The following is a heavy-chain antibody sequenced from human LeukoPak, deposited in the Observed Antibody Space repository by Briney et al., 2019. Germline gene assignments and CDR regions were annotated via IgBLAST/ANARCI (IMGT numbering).Heavy chain of an antibody. CDR2: INHRGRT. J-gene: IGHJ4*02. D-gene: IGHD3-22*01. V-gene: IGHV4-34*01. Sequence: PSETLSLTCAVDGGSFSGYYWSWVRQPPGKGLEWIGEINHRGRTNYNPSLKSRVPISVDTSKNQFSLKLSSVTAADTAVYYCARRDYYYDSSGYYYVREMTALYYFDYWGQGTLATVSS. CDR3: ARRDYYYDSSGYYYVREMTALYYFDY. CDR1: GGSFSGYY.